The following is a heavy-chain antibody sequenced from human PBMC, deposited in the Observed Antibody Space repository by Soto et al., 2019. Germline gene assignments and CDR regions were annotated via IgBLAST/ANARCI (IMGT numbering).Heavy chain of an antibody. CDR2: IYYSGST. J-gene: IGHJ4*02. D-gene: IGHD6-13*01. Sequence: QVQLQESGPGLVKPSQTLSLTCTVSGGSISSGDYYWSWIRQPPGKGLEWIGYIYYSGSTYYNPSLKSRVTISVDTSKNQFSLKLSSVTAADTAVYYCAREGDSSSWYREGGSYWGQGTLVTVSS. V-gene: IGHV4-30-4*01. CDR1: GGSISSGDYY. CDR3: AREGDSSSWYREGGSY.